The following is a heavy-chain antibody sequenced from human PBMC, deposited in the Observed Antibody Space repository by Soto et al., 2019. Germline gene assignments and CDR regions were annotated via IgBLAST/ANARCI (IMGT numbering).Heavy chain of an antibody. CDR1: AYTFTSHY. CDR2: INPSGGST. D-gene: IGHD2-2*01. V-gene: IGHV1-46*01. Sequence: GASVKVSCKASAYTFTSHYMHWVRQAPGQGIEWMGIINPSGGSTSYAQKFQGRVTMTRDTSTSTVYMELSSLRSEDTAVYYCARESRTAQDIVVGPAAHTFDPWGQGTLVTVSS. J-gene: IGHJ5*02. CDR3: ARESRTAQDIVVGPAAHTFDP.